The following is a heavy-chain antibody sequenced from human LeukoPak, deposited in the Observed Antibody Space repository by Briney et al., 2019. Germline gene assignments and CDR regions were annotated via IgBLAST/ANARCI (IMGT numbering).Heavy chain of an antibody. J-gene: IGHJ3*02. CDR3: ARVHVAEGAFDI. CDR1: GGSFSGYY. Sequence: PSETLSLTCAVYGGSFSGYYWSWIRQPPGKGLEWIGYIYYSGSTNYNPSLKSRVTISVDTSKNQFSLKLSSVTAADTAVYYCARVHVAEGAFDIWGQGTMVTVSS. V-gene: IGHV4-59*01. D-gene: IGHD3-16*01. CDR2: IYYSGST.